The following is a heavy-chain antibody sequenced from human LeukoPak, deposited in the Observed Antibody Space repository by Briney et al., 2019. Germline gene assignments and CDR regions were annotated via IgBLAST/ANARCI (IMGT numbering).Heavy chain of an antibody. CDR2: LSYSGST. V-gene: IGHV4-59*08. Sequence: SETLSLTCTISSGSISSHYWSWLRQPPGKGLEWIGYLSYSGSTNYNPSLKSRVTMSLDTSKNQFSLKLSSVTAADTAVYYCARLGRDSGYEFDYWGQGTLVTVSS. D-gene: IGHD5-12*01. J-gene: IGHJ4*02. CDR1: SGSISSHY. CDR3: ARLGRDSGYEFDY.